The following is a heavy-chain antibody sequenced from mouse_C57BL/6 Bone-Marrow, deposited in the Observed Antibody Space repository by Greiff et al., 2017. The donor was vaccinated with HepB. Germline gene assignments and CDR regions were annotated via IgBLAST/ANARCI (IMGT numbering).Heavy chain of an antibody. CDR1: GFHFTGQW. J-gene: IGHJ3*01. D-gene: IGHD3-3*01. Sequence: VELEEAGAELIEPGASVEPSCQANGFHFTGQWNEWVKQKPGNGLEWVGEILPGSGSTNYNEKFKGKATFTADTSSNTAYMQLSSLTTEDSAIYYCARPWDRAYWGQGTLVTVSA. CDR2: ILPGSGST. CDR3: ARPWDRAY. V-gene: IGHV1-9*01.